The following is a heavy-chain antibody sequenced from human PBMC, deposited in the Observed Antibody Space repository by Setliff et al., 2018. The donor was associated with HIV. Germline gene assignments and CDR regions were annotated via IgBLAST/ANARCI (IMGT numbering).Heavy chain of an antibody. CDR3: TRMISPRANKYSSGWFDY. V-gene: IGHV3-21*01. CDR2: ISSSGTYI. CDR1: GFNFNTYS. Sequence: GGSLRLSCAASGFNFNTYSMNWVRQAPGRGLESVASISSSGTYIYYADSLKGRITISRDNTKNSLYLQIDSLRAEDTAIYYCTRMISPRANKYSSGWFDYWGQGTLVTSPQ. D-gene: IGHD6-19*01. J-gene: IGHJ4*02.